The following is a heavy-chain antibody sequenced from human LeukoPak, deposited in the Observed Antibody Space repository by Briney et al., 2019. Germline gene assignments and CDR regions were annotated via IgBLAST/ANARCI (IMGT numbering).Heavy chain of an antibody. D-gene: IGHD3-10*01. CDR3: ATAGRNTGELEDFDI. V-gene: IGHV4-31*03. CDR1: GGSISSGGYY. CDR2: IYYSGST. Sequence: PSQTLSRTCTVSGGSISSGGYYWSWIRQHPGKGLEWIGYIYYSGSTYYNPSLKSRVTISVDTSKNQFSLKLSSVTAADTAVYYCATAGRNTGELEDFDIWGQGTMVTVSS. J-gene: IGHJ3*02.